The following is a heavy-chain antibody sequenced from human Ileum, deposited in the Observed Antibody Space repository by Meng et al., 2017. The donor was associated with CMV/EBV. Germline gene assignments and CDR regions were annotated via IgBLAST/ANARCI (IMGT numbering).Heavy chain of an antibody. CDR3: ARGLGHASNNSHDS. J-gene: IGHJ4*02. CDR1: GAPIRRFY. V-gene: IGHV4-59*01. CDR2: IYYSGSA. D-gene: IGHD1-1*01. Sequence: SETLSLTCSVSGAPIRRFYWSWIRQPPGKGLEWMGYIYYSGSATYSPSLKSRITISVDTSKNQFSLNLRSVTPADTAMYFCARGLGHASNNSHDSWGQGTLVTVSS.